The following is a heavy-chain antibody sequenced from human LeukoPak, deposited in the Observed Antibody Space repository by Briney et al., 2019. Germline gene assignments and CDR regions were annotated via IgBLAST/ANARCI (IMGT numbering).Heavy chain of an antibody. Sequence: PSETLSLTCTVSGGSISSYYWSWIRQPPGKGLEWIGYIYYSGSTNYNPSLKSRVTISVDTSKNQFSLKLSSVTAADTAVYYCARWRELAFDIWGRGTMVTVSS. D-gene: IGHD1-26*01. CDR1: GGSISSYY. CDR2: IYYSGST. J-gene: IGHJ3*02. V-gene: IGHV4-59*01. CDR3: ARWRELAFDI.